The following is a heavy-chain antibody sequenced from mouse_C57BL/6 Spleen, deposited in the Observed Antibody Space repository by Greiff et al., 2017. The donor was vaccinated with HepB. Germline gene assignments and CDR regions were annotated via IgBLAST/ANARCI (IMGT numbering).Heavy chain of an antibody. D-gene: IGHD2-3*01. CDR3: ARQAMGDPLDY. V-gene: IGHV1-19*01. CDR1: GYTFTDYY. J-gene: IGHJ4*01. CDR2: INPYNGGT. Sequence: EVQLQQSGPVLVKPGASVKMSCKASGYTFTDYYMNWVKQSHGKSLEWIGVINPYNGGTSYNQKFKGKATLTVDKSSSTAYMELNSLTSEDSAVYYCARQAMGDPLDYWGQGTSVTVSS.